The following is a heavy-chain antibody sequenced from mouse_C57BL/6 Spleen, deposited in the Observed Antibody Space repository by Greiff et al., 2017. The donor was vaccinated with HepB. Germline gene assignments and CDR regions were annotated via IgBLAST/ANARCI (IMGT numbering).Heavy chain of an antibody. CDR2: ISYDGSN. CDR1: GYSITSGYY. CDR3: ARDDYEGMDY. D-gene: IGHD2-4*01. V-gene: IGHV3-6*01. Sequence: EVKLVESGPGLVKPSQSLSLTCSVTGYSITSGYYWNWIRQFPGNKLEWMGYISYDGSNNYNPSLKNRISITRDTSKNQFFLKLNSVTTEDTATYYCARDDYEGMDYWGQGTSVTVSS. J-gene: IGHJ4*01.